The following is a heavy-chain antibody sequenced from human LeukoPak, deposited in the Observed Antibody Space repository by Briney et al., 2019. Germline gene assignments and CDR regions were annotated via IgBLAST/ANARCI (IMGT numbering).Heavy chain of an antibody. CDR1: GFTFDDYA. D-gene: IGHD1-7*01. CDR3: AKDIDEELELLADY. CDR2: ISWNSGSI. Sequence: GRSLRLSCAASGFTFDDYAMHWVRHAPGKGLEWVSGISWNSGSIGYADSVKGRFTISRDNAKNSLYLQMNSLRAEDTALYYCAKDIDEELELLADYWGQGTLVTVSS. V-gene: IGHV3-9*01. J-gene: IGHJ4*02.